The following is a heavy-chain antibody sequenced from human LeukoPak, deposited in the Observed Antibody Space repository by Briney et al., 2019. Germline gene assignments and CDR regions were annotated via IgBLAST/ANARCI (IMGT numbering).Heavy chain of an antibody. J-gene: IGHJ3*02. D-gene: IGHD3-22*01. V-gene: IGHV3-7*05. CDR1: GFTFSNYW. CDR3: ARAHSTMIVVVITDAFDI. CDR2: IKQDGSET. Sequence: HAGGPLRLSCAASGFTFSNYWMNWVRQAPGKGLEWVANIKQDGSETYYVGSVKGRFTISRDNAKNSLFLQMNSLRAEDTAVYYCARAHSTMIVVVITDAFDIWGQGTMVTVSS.